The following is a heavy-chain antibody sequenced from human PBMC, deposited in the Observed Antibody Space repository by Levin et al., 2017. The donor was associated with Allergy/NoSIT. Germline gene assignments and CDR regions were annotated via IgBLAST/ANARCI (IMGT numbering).Heavy chain of an antibody. J-gene: IGHJ4*02. CDR3: ARPYYYASGSLWTFVY. D-gene: IGHD3-10*01. CDR2: IKQDGSEK. V-gene: IGHV3-7*04. Sequence: GESLKISCAASGFTFSTYWMSWVRQAPGKGLQWVANIKQDGSEKYYVDSVKGRFTISRDNAKNSVYLQMNSLRAEDTAVYYCARPYYYASGSLWTFVYWGQGTLVTVSS. CDR1: GFTFSTYW.